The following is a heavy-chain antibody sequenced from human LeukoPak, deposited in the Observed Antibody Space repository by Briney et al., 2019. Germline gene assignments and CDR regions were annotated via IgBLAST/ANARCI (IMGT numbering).Heavy chain of an antibody. D-gene: IGHD3-22*01. CDR1: GFTFSSYW. J-gene: IGHJ4*02. V-gene: IGHV3-74*01. CDR2: IKSDGSSS. CDR3: ARDPTMIEPFDY. Sequence: PGGSLRLSCAASGFTFSSYWMHWVRQAPGKGLVWVSGIKSDGSSSRYADSVKGRFTISRDNAKNSLYLQMNSLRAEDTAVYYCARDPTMIEPFDYWGQGTLVTVSS.